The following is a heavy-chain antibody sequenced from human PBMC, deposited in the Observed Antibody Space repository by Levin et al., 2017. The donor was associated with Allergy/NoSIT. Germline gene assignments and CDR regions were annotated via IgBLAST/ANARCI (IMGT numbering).Heavy chain of an antibody. CDR3: ARSKMRCSGGSCYSGFDS. CDR1: DFTVTGYA. CDR2: ISGSGTAT. V-gene: IGHV3-23*01. Sequence: GGSLRLSCAVSDFTVTGYAIHWVRQAPGRGPEWVSGISGSGTATDYADSVKGRFTISRDNSKNTVYMEMNSLRVDDTALYYCARSKMRCSGGSCYSGFDSWGQGTQVTVSS. D-gene: IGHD2-15*01. J-gene: IGHJ4*02.